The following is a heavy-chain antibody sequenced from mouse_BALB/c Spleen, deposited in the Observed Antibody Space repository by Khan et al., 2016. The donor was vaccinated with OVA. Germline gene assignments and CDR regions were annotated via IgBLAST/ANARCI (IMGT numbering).Heavy chain of an antibody. Sequence: EVELVESGGGLVQPGGSRKLSCAASGFTFSTYGMHWVRQAPEKGLEWVAYIGGDSSTIYYADTVKGRFTISRDNPKNTLFLQLTSLMSEDTARYYCATSYFYGYYFDYWGQGTTLTVSS. V-gene: IGHV5-17*02. CDR3: ATSYFYGYYFDY. J-gene: IGHJ2*01. D-gene: IGHD1-1*01. CDR2: IGGDSSTI. CDR1: GFTFSTYG.